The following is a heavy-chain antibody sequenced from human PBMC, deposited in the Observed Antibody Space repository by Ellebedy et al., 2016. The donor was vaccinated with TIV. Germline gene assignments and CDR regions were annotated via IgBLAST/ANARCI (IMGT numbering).Heavy chain of an antibody. Sequence: ASVKVSCKASGYTFDDYGISWVRQAPGQGLEWMGWISAYNGNTKYAQKLQDRVTMTTETSTTTAYMELRSLRSDDTAVYYCARAVTTDWFDPWGQGTLVTVSS. D-gene: IGHD3-22*01. J-gene: IGHJ5*02. CDR3: ARAVTTDWFDP. V-gene: IGHV1-18*01. CDR1: GYTFDDYG. CDR2: ISAYNGNT.